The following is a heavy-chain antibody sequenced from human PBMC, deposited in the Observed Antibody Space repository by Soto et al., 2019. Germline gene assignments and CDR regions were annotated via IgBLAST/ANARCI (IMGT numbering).Heavy chain of an antibody. CDR2: INHSGST. CDR3: ARGKQTYYYGSGSYSTPYYYYGMDV. CDR1: GGSFSGYY. D-gene: IGHD3-10*01. J-gene: IGHJ6*02. V-gene: IGHV4-34*01. Sequence: SETLSLTCAVYGGSFSGYYWSWIRQPPGKGLEWIGEINHSGSTNYNPSLKSRVTISVDTSKNQFSLKLSSVTAADTAVYYCARGKQTYYYGSGSYSTPYYYYGMDVWGQGTTVTVSS.